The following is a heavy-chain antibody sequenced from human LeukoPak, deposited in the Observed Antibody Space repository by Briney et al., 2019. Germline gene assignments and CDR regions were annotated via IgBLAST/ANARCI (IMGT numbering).Heavy chain of an antibody. Sequence: KSGGSLRLSCAASGFTFSNAWMSWVRQAPGKGLEWVGRIKSKTDGGTTDYAAPVKGRFTISRDDSKNTLYLQMNSLKTEDTAVYYCTTGLGYYGSGSYYIEIDYWGQGTLVTVSS. D-gene: IGHD3-10*01. CDR2: IKSKTDGGTT. J-gene: IGHJ4*02. CDR3: TTGLGYYGSGSYYIEIDY. V-gene: IGHV3-15*01. CDR1: GFTFSNAW.